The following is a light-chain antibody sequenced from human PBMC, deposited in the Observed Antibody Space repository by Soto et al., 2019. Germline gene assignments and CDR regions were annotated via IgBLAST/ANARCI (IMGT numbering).Light chain of an antibody. V-gene: IGKV3D-20*02. J-gene: IGKJ5*01. CDR3: QQRNSWPPTFT. Sequence: TQSPFTLSLSPGERATLSCRASQSVSSSYLAWYQQKPGQAPSLLIYDTSIRATGIPARFSGSGSGTDFTLTISSLEPEDFAVYYCQQRNSWPPTFTFGQGTRLEIK. CDR2: DTS. CDR1: QSVSSSY.